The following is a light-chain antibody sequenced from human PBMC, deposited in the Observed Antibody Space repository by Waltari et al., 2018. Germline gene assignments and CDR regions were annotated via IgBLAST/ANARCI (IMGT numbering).Light chain of an antibody. CDR2: SNN. CDR1: SSNVGSNT. Sequence: QSVLTQPPSASGTPGPRVTIPCSGSSSNVGSNTVNWYQQLPGTPPKLLTYSNNQRPSGVPDRFSGSKSGTSASLAISGLQSEDEADYYCAAWDDSLNGVVFGGGTKLTVL. J-gene: IGLJ2*01. V-gene: IGLV1-44*01. CDR3: AAWDDSLNGVV.